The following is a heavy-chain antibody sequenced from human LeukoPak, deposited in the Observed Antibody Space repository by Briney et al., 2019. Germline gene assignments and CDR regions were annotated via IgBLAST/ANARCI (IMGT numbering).Heavy chain of an antibody. CDR2: IGGSGGST. CDR1: GFTFSTYD. D-gene: IGHD2-2*01. V-gene: IGHV3-23*01. J-gene: IGHJ4*02. Sequence: GGSLRLSCAASGFTFSTYDMNWVRQAPGKGLEWVSAIGGSGGSTYYADSVKGRFTISRDNSKNTLYLQMNSLRAEDTAVYYCAKGSEVPAATFDYWGQGTLVTVSS. CDR3: AKGSEVPAATFDY.